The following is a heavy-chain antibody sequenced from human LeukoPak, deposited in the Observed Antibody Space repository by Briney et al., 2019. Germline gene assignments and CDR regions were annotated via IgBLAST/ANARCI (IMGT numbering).Heavy chain of an antibody. J-gene: IGHJ6*02. CDR1: GFTFSNYI. Sequence: GGSLRLSCAASGFTFSNYIMNWVRQAPGKGLEWVSSISGSSSYIYYADSVKGRFTISRDNSKNTLYLQMNSLRAEDTAVYYCAKDPADIVVVPAAKVGYYGMDVWGQGTTVTVSS. CDR2: ISGSSSYI. V-gene: IGHV3-21*01. D-gene: IGHD2-2*01. CDR3: AKDPADIVVVPAAKVGYYGMDV.